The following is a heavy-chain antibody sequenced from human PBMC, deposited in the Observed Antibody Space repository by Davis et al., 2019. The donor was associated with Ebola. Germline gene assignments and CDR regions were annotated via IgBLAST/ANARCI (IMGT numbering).Heavy chain of an antibody. V-gene: IGHV4-34*01. CDR2: INHSGST. CDR1: GGSFSGYY. J-gene: IGHJ3*02. Sequence: MPSETLSLTCAVYGGSFSGYYWSWIRQPPGKGLEWIGEINHSGSTNYNPSLKSRVTISVDTSKNQFSLKLSSVTAADTAVYYCARQSILWWIDIWGQGTMVTVSS. CDR3: ARQSILWWIDI. D-gene: IGHD2-21*01.